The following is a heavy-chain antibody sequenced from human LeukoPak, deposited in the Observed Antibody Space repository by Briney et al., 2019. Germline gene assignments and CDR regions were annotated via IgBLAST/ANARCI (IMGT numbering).Heavy chain of an antibody. CDR1: GGSFSGYY. CDR2: INHSGST. Sequence: SETLSLTCAVYGGSFSGYYWSWIRQPPGKGLEWIGEINHSGSTNYNPSLKSRVTISVDTSKNQFSLKLSSVTAADTAVYYCARGLGYRRGYYYWGQGTLVTVSS. J-gene: IGHJ4*02. D-gene: IGHD3-22*01. V-gene: IGHV4-34*01. CDR3: ARGLGYRRGYYY.